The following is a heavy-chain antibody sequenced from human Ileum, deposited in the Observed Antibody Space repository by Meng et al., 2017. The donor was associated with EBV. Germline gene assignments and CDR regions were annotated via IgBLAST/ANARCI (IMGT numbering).Heavy chain of an antibody. V-gene: IGHV3-15*01. Sequence: EADLVESGGGLVKPGGSLSLSCAASGFAFSNAWMSWVRQAPGKGLEWVARIKSATVGGTTDYAAAVKGRFTISRDDSKNMVFLQMNSLKTEDTAVYYCVSSWSDPWGQGTLVTVSS. CDR1: GFAFSNAW. J-gene: IGHJ5*02. CDR2: IKSATVGGTT. CDR3: VSSWSDP.